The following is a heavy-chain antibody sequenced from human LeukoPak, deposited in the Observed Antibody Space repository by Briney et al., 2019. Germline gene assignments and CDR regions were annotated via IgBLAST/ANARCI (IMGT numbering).Heavy chain of an antibody. CDR3: ARHSITMIVVNFDY. V-gene: IGHV4-39*01. CDR1: GGSISCSSYC. Sequence: SETVSLTCTVSGGSISCSSYCWGWIRQPAGKGLEWIGSIYYIESTYYNPSLKSRVTISVDTSKNQFSLKLSSVTAADTAVYYCARHSITMIVVNFDYWGQGTLGTVSS. CDR2: IYYIEST. D-gene: IGHD3-22*01. J-gene: IGHJ4*02.